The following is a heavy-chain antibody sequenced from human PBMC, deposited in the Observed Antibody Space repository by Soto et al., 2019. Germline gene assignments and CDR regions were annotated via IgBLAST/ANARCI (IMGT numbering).Heavy chain of an antibody. CDR1: GFTFSSYW. D-gene: IGHD2-8*02. Sequence: LGGSLRLSCADSGFTFSSYWMSWVRQAPGKGLEWVANIKQDGSEKYYVDSVKGRFTISRDNAKNSLYLQMNSLRADDTAVYYYARVLRGGVYPHDYFDYGGQGPLVTVSS. CDR2: IKQDGSEK. CDR3: ARVLRGGVYPHDYFDY. J-gene: IGHJ4*02. V-gene: IGHV3-7*01.